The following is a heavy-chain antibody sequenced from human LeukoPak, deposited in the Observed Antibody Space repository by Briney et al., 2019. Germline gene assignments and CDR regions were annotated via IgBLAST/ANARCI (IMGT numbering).Heavy chain of an antibody. Sequence: GGSLRLSCAASGFTLSSYWMHWVRQAPGKGLEWVAVVSYDENHKYFADSVKGRFTISRDNSWNTVYLQMNSLRAEDTAVYYCARAYYDSSGAAIINYFDYWGQGALVTVSS. V-gene: IGHV3-30-3*01. D-gene: IGHD3-22*01. CDR1: GFTLSSYW. J-gene: IGHJ4*02. CDR3: ARAYYDSSGAAIINYFDY. CDR2: VSYDENHK.